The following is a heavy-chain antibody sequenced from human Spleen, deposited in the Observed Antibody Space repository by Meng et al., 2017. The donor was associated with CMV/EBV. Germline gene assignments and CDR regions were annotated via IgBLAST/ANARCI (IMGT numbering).Heavy chain of an antibody. Sequence: GESLKISCTASGFTFRDYVLSWVRQAPGKGLEWVTLIRSKAYGGTTEYAASEKGRFTISRDDSKGIAYLQMNSLKTEDTAVYYCTRGDDILTGYPEYGMDVWGHGTTVTVSS. CDR1: GFTFRDYV. J-gene: IGHJ6*02. CDR3: TRGDDILTGYPEYGMDV. D-gene: IGHD3-9*01. V-gene: IGHV3-49*04. CDR2: IRSKAYGGTT.